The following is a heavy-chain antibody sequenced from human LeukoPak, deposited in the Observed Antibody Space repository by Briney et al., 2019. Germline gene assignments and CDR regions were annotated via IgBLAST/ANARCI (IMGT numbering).Heavy chain of an antibody. J-gene: IGHJ4*02. CDR2: ISGSGGST. CDR1: GFTFSSYV. CDR3: AKLRSGWYLIDY. D-gene: IGHD6-19*01. Sequence: GGSLRLSCAASGFTFSSYVMSWVRQAPGKGLEWVSAISGSGGSTYYADSVKGRFTISRDNSKNTLYLRMNSLRAEDTAVYYCAKLRSGWYLIDYWGQGTLVTVSS. V-gene: IGHV3-23*01.